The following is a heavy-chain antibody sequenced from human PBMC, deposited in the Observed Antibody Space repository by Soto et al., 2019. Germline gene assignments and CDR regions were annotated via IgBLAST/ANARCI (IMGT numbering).Heavy chain of an antibody. J-gene: IGHJ6*02. V-gene: IGHV1-69*01. Sequence: QVQLVQSGAEVKKPGSSVKVSCKASGGTFSSYAISWVRQAPGQGLEWMGGIIPISGTANYAQKFQGRVTITADESTSTAYMELSRLRSEDTAVYYWARSQGSSTSLEIYYYYCYGMEVWGQGTTVTVSS. CDR3: ARSQGSSTSLEIYYYYCYGMEV. CDR1: GGTFSSYA. D-gene: IGHD2-2*01. CDR2: IIPISGTA.